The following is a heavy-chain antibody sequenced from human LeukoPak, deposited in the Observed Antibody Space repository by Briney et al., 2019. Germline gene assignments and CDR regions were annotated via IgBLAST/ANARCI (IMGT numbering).Heavy chain of an antibody. V-gene: IGHV3-23*01. CDR2: ISGSGDST. J-gene: IGHJ4*02. CDR1: GFTFISYARYA. CDR3: AKDAEQWLIRSFDY. Sequence: GGSLRLXCAASGFTFISYARYAMSWVRQAPGRGLEWVSGISGSGDSTYYADSVKGRFTISRDNSKNTLYLQMNSLRAEDTALYYCAKDAEQWLIRSFDYWGQGTLVTVSS. D-gene: IGHD6-19*01.